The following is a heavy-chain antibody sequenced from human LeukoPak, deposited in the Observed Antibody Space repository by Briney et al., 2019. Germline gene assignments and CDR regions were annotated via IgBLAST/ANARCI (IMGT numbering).Heavy chain of an antibody. V-gene: IGHV3-48*04. Sequence: GGSLRLSCAASGFTFSSYSMNWVRQAPGKGLEWVSYISSSSSTIYYADSVKGRFTTSRDNAKNPLYLQMNSLRAEDTAVYYCARVRGVAGFDYWGQGTLVTVSS. D-gene: IGHD6-19*01. CDR2: ISSSSSTI. J-gene: IGHJ4*02. CDR3: ARVRGVAGFDY. CDR1: GFTFSSYS.